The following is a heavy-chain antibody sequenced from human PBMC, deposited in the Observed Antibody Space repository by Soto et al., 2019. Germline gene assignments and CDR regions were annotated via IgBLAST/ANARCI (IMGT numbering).Heavy chain of an antibody. CDR1: GFTFSRYT. Sequence: EVQLEESGGGLVQPGGSLRLSCAASGFTFSRYTMNWVRQTPGKGLEWVSYISSGSLSIYYADSVKGRFTVSRDNAKNSLFLQMNSLRDEDTAVYYCARGGSSSDNGMDVW. V-gene: IGHV3-48*02. J-gene: IGHJ6*01. CDR3: ARGGSSSDNGMDV. CDR2: ISSGSLSI. D-gene: IGHD3-16*01.